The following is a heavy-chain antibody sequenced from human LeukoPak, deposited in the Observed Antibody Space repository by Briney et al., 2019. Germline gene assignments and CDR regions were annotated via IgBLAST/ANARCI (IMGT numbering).Heavy chain of an antibody. J-gene: IGHJ6*02. V-gene: IGHV3-23*01. CDR2: ISGSGGST. D-gene: IGHD6-13*01. Sequence: GGSLRLSCAASGFTFNNYAMRWVRQAPGKGLEWVSTISGSGGSTHYADSVKDRFTISRDNSKNTLSLQMNSLRGEDTAVYYCAKTSVAGTRYNYYAMDVWGQGTTVTVSS. CDR1: GFTFNNYA. CDR3: AKTSVAGTRYNYYAMDV.